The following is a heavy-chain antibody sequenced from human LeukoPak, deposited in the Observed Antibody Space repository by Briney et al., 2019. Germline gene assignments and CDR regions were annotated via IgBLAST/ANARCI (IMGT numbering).Heavy chain of an antibody. CDR3: AKDVKSYYDSSGYYHFEY. CDR2: ISCSGGST. D-gene: IGHD3-22*01. Sequence: GGSLRLSCAASGFTVSSNYMSWVRQAPGKGLEWVSAISCSGGSTYYADSVKGRFTISRDNSKNTLYVQMNSLRAEDTAVYYCAKDVKSYYDSSGYYHFEYWGQGTLVTVSS. V-gene: IGHV3-23*01. J-gene: IGHJ4*02. CDR1: GFTVSSNY.